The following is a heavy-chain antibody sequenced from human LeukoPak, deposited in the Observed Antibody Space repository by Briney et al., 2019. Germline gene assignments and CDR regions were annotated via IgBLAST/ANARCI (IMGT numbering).Heavy chain of an antibody. CDR3: AKDEFVASDFTGAFDI. Sequence: GRSLRLSCAASGFTFDDYAMHWVRQAPGRGLEWVSGISWNSGSIGYADSVKGRFTISRDNAKNSLFLQMNSLRAEDMALYYCAKDEFVASDFTGAFDIWGQGTMVTVSS. J-gene: IGHJ3*02. V-gene: IGHV3-9*03. CDR1: GFTFDDYA. CDR2: ISWNSGSI. D-gene: IGHD2-8*02.